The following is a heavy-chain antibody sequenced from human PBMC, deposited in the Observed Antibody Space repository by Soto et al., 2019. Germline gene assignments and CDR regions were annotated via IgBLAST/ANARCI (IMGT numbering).Heavy chain of an antibody. J-gene: IGHJ4*02. CDR3: AREVLWSRYFDY. CDR1: GFIFSNYV. CDR2: MSYDGTTK. Sequence: QVQLVESGGGVVQPGRSLRLSCAASGFIFSNYVMYWVRQAPGKGLEWVAVMSYDGTTKSYADSVKGRFTISRDNSQNPLYLQINSLRPEDTGVYYCAREVLWSRYFDYWGQGTLVTVSS. D-gene: IGHD1-1*01. V-gene: IGHV3-30-3*01.